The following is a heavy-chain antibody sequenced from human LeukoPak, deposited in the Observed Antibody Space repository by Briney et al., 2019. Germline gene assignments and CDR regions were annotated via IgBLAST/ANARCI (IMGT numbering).Heavy chain of an antibody. CDR2: ITSTSDTI. V-gene: IGHV3-48*01. CDR3: ARMGDYPDY. CDR1: GFTFSDYS. J-gene: IGHJ4*02. Sequence: GGSLRLSCEASGFTFSDYSMNWVRQAPGEGLEWLSYITSTSDTIYYTDSVKGRFTSSRDNAKNSVYLQMNSLRAEDTAVYYCARMGDYPDYWGQGTLVTVSS.